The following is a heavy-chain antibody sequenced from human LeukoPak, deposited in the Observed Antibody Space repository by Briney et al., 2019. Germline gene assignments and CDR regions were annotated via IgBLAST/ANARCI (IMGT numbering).Heavy chain of an antibody. CDR1: GLSFSNYA. D-gene: IGHD6-13*01. Sequence: GGSLRLSCAASGLSFSNYAMSWVRQAPGKGLEWVSIISASGDTTYYADSGKGRFTISRDNSKNTLYLQMNSLRAEDTAVYYCARDLSEAAAGTEAWYYFDYWGQGTLVTVSS. CDR2: ISASGDTT. J-gene: IGHJ4*02. V-gene: IGHV3-23*01. CDR3: ARDLSEAAAGTEAWYYFDY.